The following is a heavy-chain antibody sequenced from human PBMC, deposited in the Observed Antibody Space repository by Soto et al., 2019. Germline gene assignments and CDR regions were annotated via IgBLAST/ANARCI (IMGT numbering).Heavy chain of an antibody. Sequence: QGQLVQSGAEVKKPGASVKVSCKASGYTFTRYGISWVRQAPGQGLEWMGWISGYNGDTNYEQKFQGRVTMTVDTSTTTAFMELTSLTSDDRAVYYCAKNGQPPYYYYGMDVWGQGTTVTVSS. J-gene: IGHJ6*02. CDR1: GYTFTRYG. CDR2: ISGYNGDT. CDR3: AKNGQPPYYYYGMDV. D-gene: IGHD2-8*01. V-gene: IGHV1-18*01.